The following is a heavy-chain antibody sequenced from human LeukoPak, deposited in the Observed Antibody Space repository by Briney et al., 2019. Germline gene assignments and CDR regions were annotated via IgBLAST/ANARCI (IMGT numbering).Heavy chain of an antibody. V-gene: IGHV3-21*01. D-gene: IGHD6-19*01. CDR1: GFTFSIYS. CDR3: AREGLYSSGWYVGYFQH. J-gene: IGHJ1*01. CDR2: ISGDSSST. Sequence: PGGSLRLSCAASGFTFSIYSLNWVRQAPGKGLEWVSSISGDSSSTYYADSVKGRFTISRDNAENSLYLQMNSLRGEDTAVYYCAREGLYSSGWYVGYFQHWGQGTLVTVSS.